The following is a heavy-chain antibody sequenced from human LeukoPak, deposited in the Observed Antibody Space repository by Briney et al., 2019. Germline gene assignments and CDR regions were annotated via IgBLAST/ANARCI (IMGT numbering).Heavy chain of an antibody. J-gene: IGHJ4*02. CDR1: GGSISSSSYY. CDR2: IYYSGST. V-gene: IGHV4-39*01. CDR3: ARRDRERREGFDY. D-gene: IGHD1-26*01. Sequence: SETLSLTCTVSGGSISSSSYYWGWIRQPPGKGLEWIGSIYYSGSTYDNPSLKSRVTISVDTSKNQFSLKLSSVTAADTAVYYCARRDRERREGFDYWGQGTLVTVSS.